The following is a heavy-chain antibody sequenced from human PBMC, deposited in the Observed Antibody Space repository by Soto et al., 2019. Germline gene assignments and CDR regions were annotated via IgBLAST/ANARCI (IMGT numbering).Heavy chain of an antibody. CDR2: IYYSGST. Sequence: QLQLQESGPGLVKPSETLSLTCTVSGGSISSSSYYWGWIRQPPGKGLAWIGNIYYSGSTYSSPPLKIRVNLSVDTSTNPFSLKLSSVTAAATAVYYCARFERGDIAARAWDWFDPWGQGNLVTVSS. V-gene: IGHV4-39*01. CDR1: GGSISSSSYY. CDR3: ARFERGDIAARAWDWFDP. J-gene: IGHJ5*02. D-gene: IGHD6-6*01.